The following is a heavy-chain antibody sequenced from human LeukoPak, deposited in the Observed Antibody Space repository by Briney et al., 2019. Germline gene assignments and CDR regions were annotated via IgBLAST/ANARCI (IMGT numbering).Heavy chain of an antibody. Sequence: SETLSLTCTVSGVSITSYSWSWIRQPAGKGLEWIGRVYSSGSTNYNPSLKSRVTTSVDKSKNQFSLKLSSVTAADTAIYYCAREVWSGYYTVDYWGQGTLVTVSS. CDR3: AREVWSGYYTVDY. CDR2: VYSSGST. J-gene: IGHJ4*02. V-gene: IGHV4-4*07. CDR1: GVSITSYS. D-gene: IGHD3-3*01.